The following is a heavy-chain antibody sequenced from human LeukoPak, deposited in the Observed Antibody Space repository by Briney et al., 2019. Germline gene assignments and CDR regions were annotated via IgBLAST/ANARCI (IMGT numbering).Heavy chain of an antibody. CDR1: GFTFSSCA. CDR3: ARDTYYNGSGSYYQSWYFDL. CDR2: ISCDGSNK. D-gene: IGHD3-10*01. J-gene: IGHJ2*01. Sequence: GGSLRLSCAASGFTFSSCAMHWVRQAPGKGLEWVAVISCDGSNKYYADSVKGRFTVSRDKSKNTLYLQMNSLRAEDTAVYYCARDTYYNGSGSYYQSWYFDLWGRGTLVTVSS. V-gene: IGHV3-30-3*01.